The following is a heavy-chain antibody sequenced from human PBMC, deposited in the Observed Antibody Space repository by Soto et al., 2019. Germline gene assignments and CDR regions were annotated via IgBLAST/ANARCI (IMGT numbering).Heavy chain of an antibody. V-gene: IGHV1-69*02. Sequence: GASVKVSCKASGGTFSSYTINWVRQAPGQGLEWVGRIVPMLDVTNFAQRFQGRVTITADKSTTTAYMELSSLKSEDTAVYYCARSQSCSSTSCYTPQPFDYWGQGTLVTVSS. D-gene: IGHD2-2*02. J-gene: IGHJ4*02. CDR2: IVPMLDVT. CDR3: ARSQSCSSTSCYTPQPFDY. CDR1: GGTFSSYT.